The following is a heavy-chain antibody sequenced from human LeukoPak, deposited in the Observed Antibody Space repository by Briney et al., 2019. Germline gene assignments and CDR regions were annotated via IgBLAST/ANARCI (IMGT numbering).Heavy chain of an antibody. Sequence: GASVKVSCKVSGYTLTELVIHWVRQAPGKGLEWMGGLDPEGGETIYAQKFQGRVTMTEDKSTDTAYMELSSLRSEDTAVYYCATESNAYFYYWGQGTLVTVSS. CDR2: LDPEGGET. D-gene: IGHD3-16*01. CDR1: GYTLTELV. J-gene: IGHJ4*02. CDR3: ATESNAYFYY. V-gene: IGHV1-24*01.